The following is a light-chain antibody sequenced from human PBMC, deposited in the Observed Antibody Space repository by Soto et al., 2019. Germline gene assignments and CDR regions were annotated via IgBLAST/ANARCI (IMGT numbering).Light chain of an antibody. CDR1: SSNIQNNI. J-gene: IGLJ1*01. V-gene: IGLV1-44*01. Sequence: QSVLTQPPSASRTPGQRVTISCSGSSSNIQNNIVNWYQQLPGTAPKLLIYIGDQRASGVSDRFSGSKSGTSASLAISGLRSDDEADYYCAAWDDNLNAYVFGSGTKLTVL. CDR3: AAWDDNLNAYV. CDR2: IGD.